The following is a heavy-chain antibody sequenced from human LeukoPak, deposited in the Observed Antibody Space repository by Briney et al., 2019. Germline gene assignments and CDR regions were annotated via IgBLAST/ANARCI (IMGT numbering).Heavy chain of an antibody. V-gene: IGHV3-11*04. CDR2: ISSSSSTI. D-gene: IGHD2-2*01. CDR3: ATLVRVVTAAGQGN. CDR1: GGSFSGYY. Sequence: LSLTCAVYGGSFSGYYWSWIRQPPGKGLEWVSYISSSSSTIYYADSVKGRFTISRDNAKSSLYLQMNSLRAEDTAVYYCATLVRVVTAAGQGNWGQGTLVTVSS. J-gene: IGHJ4*02.